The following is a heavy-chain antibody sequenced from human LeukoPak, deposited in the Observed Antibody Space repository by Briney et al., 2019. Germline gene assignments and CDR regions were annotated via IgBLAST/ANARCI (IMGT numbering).Heavy chain of an antibody. CDR2: INAGNGNT. Sequence: GASVKVSCKASGYTFTSYAMHWVRQAPGQRLEWMGWINAGNGNTKYSQKLQGRVTMTTDTSTSTAYMELRSLRSDDTAVYYCARVGGSYTMTNGMDVWGQGTTVTVSS. J-gene: IGHJ6*02. D-gene: IGHD1-26*01. CDR3: ARVGGSYTMTNGMDV. V-gene: IGHV1-3*01. CDR1: GYTFTSYA.